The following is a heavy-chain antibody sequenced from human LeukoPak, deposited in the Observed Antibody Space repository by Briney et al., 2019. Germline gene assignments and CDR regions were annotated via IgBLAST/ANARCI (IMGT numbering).Heavy chain of an antibody. J-gene: IGHJ5*02. CDR1: GYTFTSYA. Sequence: ASVNVSCTASGYTFTSYAMNWVRQAPGQGLEWMGWINTNTGNPTYAQGFTGRFVFSLDTSVSTAYLQISSLKAEDTAVYYCARDRVVVPAAMRKRRAWFDPWGQGTLVTVSS. V-gene: IGHV7-4-1*02. CDR3: ARDRVVVPAAMRKRRAWFDP. D-gene: IGHD2-2*01. CDR2: INTNTGNP.